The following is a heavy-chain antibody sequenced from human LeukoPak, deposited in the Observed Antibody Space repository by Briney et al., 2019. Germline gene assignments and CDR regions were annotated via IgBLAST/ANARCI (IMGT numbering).Heavy chain of an antibody. D-gene: IGHD4-17*01. CDR2: IYSGGST. CDR3: ARENDYGAPDY. V-gene: IGHV3-66*02. CDR1: GFTVSSNY. Sequence: PGGSLRLSCAASGFTVSSNYMSWVREAPGKGLEWVSVIYSGGSTYYADSVRGRFTISRDNSKNTLYLQMNSLRAEDTAVYYCARENDYGAPDYWGQGTLVTVSS. J-gene: IGHJ4*02.